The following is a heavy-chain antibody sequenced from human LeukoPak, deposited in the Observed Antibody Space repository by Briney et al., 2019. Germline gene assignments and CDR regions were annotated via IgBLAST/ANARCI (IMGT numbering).Heavy chain of an antibody. Sequence: GGSLTLSCATSGFTFSSYTMNWVRQGPGRGLEWISSILSDSGTTIHYADSVKGRFTISRNNAKNSLYLQMSSLRVEDTAVYYCVRGTSHPVWGQGTTVTVSS. CDR2: ILSDSGTTI. CDR1: GFTFSSYT. CDR3: VRGTSHPV. D-gene: IGHD1-14*01. J-gene: IGHJ3*01. V-gene: IGHV3-48*04.